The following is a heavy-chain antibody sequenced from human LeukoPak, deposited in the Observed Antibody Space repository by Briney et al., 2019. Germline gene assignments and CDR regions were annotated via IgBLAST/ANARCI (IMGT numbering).Heavy chain of an antibody. CDR3: ARDLGGYPFFMDV. CDR2: LDESGRP. D-gene: IGHD2-15*01. V-gene: IGHV4-39*07. J-gene: IGHJ6*03. Sequence: PSETLSLTCSVSGGSTRSGRHHWAWVRQPPGKGLEFIGSLDESGRPYYNAPLKSRVTISEDSSGKQFSLNLSSVTAADTAVYYCARDLGGYPFFMDVWGRGTTVIFSS. CDR1: GGSTRSGRHH.